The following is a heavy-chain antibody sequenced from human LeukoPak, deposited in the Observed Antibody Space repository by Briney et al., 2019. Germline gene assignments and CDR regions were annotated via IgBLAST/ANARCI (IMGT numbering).Heavy chain of an antibody. J-gene: IGHJ4*02. V-gene: IGHV3-7*01. Sequence: GGSLRLSCTASGFTFSNYWMHWVRQAPGKGLEWVATIKQDGSKEYYVDSVKGRFTISRDNAKNSLYLQMNSLRAEDTAVYCCARDLMNLDKGDYWGQGTLVTVSS. CDR1: GFTFSNYW. CDR2: IKQDGSKE. CDR3: ARDLMNLDKGDY.